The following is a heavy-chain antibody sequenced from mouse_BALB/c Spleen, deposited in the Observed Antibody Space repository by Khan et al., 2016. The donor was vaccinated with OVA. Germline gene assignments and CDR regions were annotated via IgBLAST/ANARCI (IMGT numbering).Heavy chain of an antibody. CDR1: GFTFTNYG. V-gene: IGHV9-3-1*01. J-gene: IGHJ4*01. Sequence: QIQLVQSGPELKKPGETVQISCKASGFTFTNYGMNWVKLAPGKGLKWMGWINTYTGESTFADDFKGRFAFSLETSASTAYLQINSLKNEDTATYFCARVGYNGTMDCWGQGTSVTVSS. CDR3: ARVGYNGTMDC. D-gene: IGHD2-14*01. CDR2: INTYTGES.